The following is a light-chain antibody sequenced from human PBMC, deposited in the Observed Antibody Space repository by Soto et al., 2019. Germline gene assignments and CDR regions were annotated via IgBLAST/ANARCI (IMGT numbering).Light chain of an antibody. CDR3: QQYGSLPPT. V-gene: IGKV3-20*01. J-gene: IGKJ1*01. Sequence: EIVLTQSPGTLSLSPGERVTLPCRASHSVTSSYLAWYQQRPGQAPRLLIYGASSRATGIPDRFSGSGSGTDFTLTISRLEPEDFAVYYCQQYGSLPPTFGQGTKVEIK. CDR1: HSVTSSY. CDR2: GAS.